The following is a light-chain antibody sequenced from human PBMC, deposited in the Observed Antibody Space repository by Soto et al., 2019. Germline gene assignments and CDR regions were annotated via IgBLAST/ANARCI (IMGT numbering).Light chain of an antibody. CDR2: GAS. V-gene: IGKV3-11*01. J-gene: IGKJ5*01. CDR3: HQRTNWPIT. Sequence: EIVMTQSPATLSVSPGERATLSCRASQSVSSNLAWDQQKPGQAPRLLIYGASNRATGIPARFSRSGSGTDFTLTISSLEPEAFAVYYCHQRTNWPITFGQGTRLEIK. CDR1: QSVSSN.